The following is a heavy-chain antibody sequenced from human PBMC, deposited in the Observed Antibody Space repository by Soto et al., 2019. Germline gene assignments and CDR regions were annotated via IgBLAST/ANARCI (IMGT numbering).Heavy chain of an antibody. V-gene: IGHV3-74*01. Sequence: EVQLVESGGGLDQPGGSLRLSCAASGVTFSNYWMHWVRQAPGKGLVWVSRVNSDGSTTNYADSVKGRFTISRDNAKNPLHLPMNSLGAEDTAVYYCASNYAYAEGYYYYGIDGWGQGTTVTVSS. D-gene: IGHD3-16*01. CDR1: GVTFSNYW. CDR2: VNSDGSTT. CDR3: ASNYAYAEGYYYYGIDG. J-gene: IGHJ6*02.